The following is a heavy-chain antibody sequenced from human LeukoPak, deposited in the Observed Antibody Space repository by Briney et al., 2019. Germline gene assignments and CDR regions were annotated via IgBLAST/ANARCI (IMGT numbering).Heavy chain of an antibody. CDR3: ARAGSGNSSSCQGGPDY. CDR2: ISSSSSYI. V-gene: IGHV3-21*01. CDR1: GFTFSSYS. J-gene: IGHJ4*02. Sequence: GGSLRLSCAASGFTFSSYSMNWVRQAPGKGLEWVSSISSSSSYISYADSVKGRFTISRDNAKNSLYLQMNSLRAEDTAVYYCARAGSGNSSSCQGGPDYWGQGTLVTVSS. D-gene: IGHD6-13*01.